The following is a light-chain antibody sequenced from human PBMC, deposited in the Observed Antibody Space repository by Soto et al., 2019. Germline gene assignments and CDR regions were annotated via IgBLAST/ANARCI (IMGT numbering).Light chain of an antibody. J-gene: IGKJ1*01. V-gene: IGKV1-39*01. CDR3: QQSYSTPPT. CDR2: AAS. Sequence: DIKITQSPSSLSASVGDRVTITCRASQSISSYLNWYQQKPGKAPKLLIYAASSLQSGVPSRFSGSGSGTDFTLTISSLQPEDFATYYCQQSYSTPPTFGEGTKVDI. CDR1: QSISSY.